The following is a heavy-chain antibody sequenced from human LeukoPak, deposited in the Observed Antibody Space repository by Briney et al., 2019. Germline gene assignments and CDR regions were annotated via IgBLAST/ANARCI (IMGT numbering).Heavy chain of an antibody. Sequence: GGSLRLSCPASGFTFSSYAMSWVRQAPGKGLDWVSAISGSGGRTYYADSVKGRFTISRDNSKNTLYLQMNSLRAEDTAVYYCAKDSPIYYDSSGTFDYWGQGTLVTVSS. CDR2: ISGSGGRT. D-gene: IGHD3-22*01. V-gene: IGHV3-23*01. CDR1: GFTFSSYA. CDR3: AKDSPIYYDSSGTFDY. J-gene: IGHJ4*02.